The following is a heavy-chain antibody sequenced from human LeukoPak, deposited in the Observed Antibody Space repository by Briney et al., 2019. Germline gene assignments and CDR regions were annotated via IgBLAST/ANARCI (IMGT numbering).Heavy chain of an antibody. CDR2: INPNSGNT. Sequence: ASVKVSCKASGYTFTGYYMHWVRQAPGQGLEWMGWINPNSGNTGYAQKFQGRVTMTEDTSTDTAYMELSSLRSEDTAVYYCATDPRWGFLYYFDYWGQGTLVTVSS. D-gene: IGHD7-27*01. J-gene: IGHJ4*02. V-gene: IGHV1-8*02. CDR1: GYTFTGYY. CDR3: ATDPRWGFLYYFDY.